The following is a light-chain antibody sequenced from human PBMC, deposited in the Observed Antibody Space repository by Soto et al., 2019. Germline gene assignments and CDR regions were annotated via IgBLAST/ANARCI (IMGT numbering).Light chain of an antibody. CDR2: DVS. V-gene: IGKV3-11*01. CDR3: QQYGSSPLIS. J-gene: IGKJ5*01. CDR1: QSVGTY. Sequence: EIVLTQSPDTLSLSPGEGATLSCRASQSVGTYLSLYQQKPVQSLRLLMFDVSNRATGIPARFSGSGSGTDFTLTISSLEPEDFAVYYCQQYGSSPLISLGQGTRLEIK.